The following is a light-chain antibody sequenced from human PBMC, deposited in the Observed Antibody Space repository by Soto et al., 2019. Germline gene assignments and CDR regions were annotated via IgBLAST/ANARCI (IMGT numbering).Light chain of an antibody. CDR2: DAS. CDR3: QQYVSSPLT. CDR1: QSVSSN. V-gene: IGKV3-20*01. Sequence: EVGIPQSAATLSFSAGERATLSCRASQSVSSNLAWYQQKPGQAPRLLIYDASTRATGIPDRFSGSGSGTHFTLTISRLEPEDFAVYYCQQYVSSPLTFGGGTKVDIK. J-gene: IGKJ4*01.